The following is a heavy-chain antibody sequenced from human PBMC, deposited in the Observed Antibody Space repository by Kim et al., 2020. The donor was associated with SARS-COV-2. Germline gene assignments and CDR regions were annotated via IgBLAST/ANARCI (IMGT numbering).Heavy chain of an antibody. J-gene: IGHJ5*02. V-gene: IGHV3-7*01. CDR1: GFTFSSYW. Sequence: GGSLRLSCVASGFTFSSYWMTWVRQAPGKGLEWVANIKQDGSEKYYVDSVKGRFTISRDNAKNSLDLQMNSLRAEDTAVYYCARGLNWLDPWGQGTLVTV. D-gene: IGHD3-16*01. CDR2: IKQDGSEK. CDR3: ARGLNWLDP.